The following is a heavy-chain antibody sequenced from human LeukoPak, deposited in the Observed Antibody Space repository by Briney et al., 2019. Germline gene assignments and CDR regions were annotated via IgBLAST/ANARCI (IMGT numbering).Heavy chain of an antibody. CDR1: GYSLTSYW. J-gene: IGHJ4*02. CDR3: AIDPYYYDGSGSLDY. D-gene: IGHD3-22*01. V-gene: IGHV5-10-1*01. CDR2: IDPSDSYT. Sequence: GGSLRLSRKGSGYSLTSYWNAWVRQMPGKGLEGLGRIDPSDSYTDYCLSFQGHVTISADKSISTAYLQWSSLKASDTAMYYCAIDPYYYDGSGSLDYWGQGTLVTVSP.